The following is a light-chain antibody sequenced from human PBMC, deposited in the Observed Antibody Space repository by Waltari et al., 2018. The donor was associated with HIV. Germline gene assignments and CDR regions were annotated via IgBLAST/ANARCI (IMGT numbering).Light chain of an antibody. V-gene: IGLV3-1*01. CDR2: QDT. CDR3: QAWDTRNEV. CDR1: KLDDKY. Sequence: SYELTQPPSVSVSPGQTASIPCSGDKLDDKYAYWYQQKPGQSPVLIIYQDTKRPSGIPERFSGYNSGNTATLTISGTQAMDEADYYCQAWDTRNEVFGGGTKLTVL. J-gene: IGLJ2*01.